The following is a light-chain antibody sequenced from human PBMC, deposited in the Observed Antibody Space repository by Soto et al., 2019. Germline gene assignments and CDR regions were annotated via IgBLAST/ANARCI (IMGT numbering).Light chain of an antibody. CDR1: QSVSSSY. CDR2: GAS. Sequence: EIVLTQSPGTLSLSPGERATLSCRASQSVSSSYLAWYQQKPGQAPRLLIYGASSRATGIPDRFSGSGSGTDFTLTISRLETEDFAVYYCQQHGTFGPGTKVDIK. J-gene: IGKJ3*01. V-gene: IGKV3-20*01. CDR3: QQHGT.